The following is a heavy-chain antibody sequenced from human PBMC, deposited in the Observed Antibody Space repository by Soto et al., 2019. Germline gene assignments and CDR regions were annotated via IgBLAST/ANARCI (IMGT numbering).Heavy chain of an antibody. D-gene: IGHD3-22*01. Sequence: QVQLQQWGAGLLKPSETLSLTCAVYGGSFSAYYWSWIRQPPGKGLEWIGEVNDGGRPNYCVSLKSRLTISLDTSKNQFSLKLSSVTAADTAVYYCARLGYYHSGGPPWGQGTLVTVSS. J-gene: IGHJ4*02. CDR3: ARLGYYHSGGPP. CDR1: GGSFSAYY. V-gene: IGHV4-34*01. CDR2: VNDGGRP.